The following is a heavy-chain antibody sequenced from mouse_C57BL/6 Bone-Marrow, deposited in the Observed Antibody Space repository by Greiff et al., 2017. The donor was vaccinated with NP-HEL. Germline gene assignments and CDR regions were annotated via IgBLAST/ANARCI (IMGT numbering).Heavy chain of an antibody. V-gene: IGHV1-26*01. CDR3: ARLPLGDFGY. CDR1: GYTFTDYY. CDR2: INPNNGGT. D-gene: IGHD3-3*01. J-gene: IGHJ2*01. Sequence: VQLQQSGPELVKPGASVKISCKASGYTFTDYYMNWVKQSHGKSLEWIGDINPNNGGTSYNQKFKGKATLTVDKSSSTAYIELRSLTSEDSAVYYCARLPLGDFGYWGQGTTLTVSS.